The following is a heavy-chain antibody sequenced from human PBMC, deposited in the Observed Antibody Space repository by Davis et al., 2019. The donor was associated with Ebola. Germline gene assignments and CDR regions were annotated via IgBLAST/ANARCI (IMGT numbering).Heavy chain of an antibody. CDR2: INHSGST. CDR3: VRVLWFREQYFDY. J-gene: IGHJ4*02. V-gene: IGHV4-34*01. CDR1: GGSFSGYY. Sequence: SETLSLTCAVYGGSFSGYYWSWIRQPLGKGLEWIGEINHSGSTNYNPSLKSRVTISVDTSKNQFSLKLSSVTAADTAVYYCVRVLWFREQYFDYWGQGTLVTVSS. D-gene: IGHD3-10*01.